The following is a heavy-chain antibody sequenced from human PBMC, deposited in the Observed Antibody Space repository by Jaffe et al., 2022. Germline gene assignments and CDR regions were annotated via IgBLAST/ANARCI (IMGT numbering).Heavy chain of an antibody. J-gene: IGHJ4*02. CDR1: GFTFDDYA. CDR2: ISWNSGSI. CDR3: AKDWATYSNLFDY. D-gene: IGHD4-4*01. V-gene: IGHV3-9*01. Sequence: EVQLVESGGGLVQPGRSLRLSCAASGFTFDDYAMHWVRQAPGKGLEWVSGISWNSGSIGYADSVKGRFTISRDNAKNSLYLQMNSLRAEDTALYYCAKDWATYSNLFDYWGQGTLVTVSS.